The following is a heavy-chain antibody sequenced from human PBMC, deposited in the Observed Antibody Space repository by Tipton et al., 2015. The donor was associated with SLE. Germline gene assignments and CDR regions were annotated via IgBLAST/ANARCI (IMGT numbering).Heavy chain of an antibody. Sequence: SLRLSCAASGFTVSSNYMSWVRQAPGKGLEWVSAISGSGGSTYYADSVKGRFTISRDNSKNTLYLQMNSLRAEDTAVDYCAKDGITIFGVVQYYCDDWGRGSLVTVSS. V-gene: IGHV3-23*01. D-gene: IGHD3-3*01. CDR3: AKDGITIFGVVQYYCDD. J-gene: IGHJ4*02. CDR1: GFTVSSNY. CDR2: ISGSGGST.